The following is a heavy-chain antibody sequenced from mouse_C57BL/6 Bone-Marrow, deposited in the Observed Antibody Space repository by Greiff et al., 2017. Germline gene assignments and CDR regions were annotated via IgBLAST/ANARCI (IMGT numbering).Heavy chain of an antibody. V-gene: IGHV14-3*01. CDR1: GFNIKNTY. Sequence: VQLQQSVAELVRPGASVKLSCTASGFNIKNTYMHWVKQRPEQGLEWIGRIDPANGNTKYAPKFQGKATLTADTSSNTAYLQLSSLTSEDTAIYYCASTYYYSNYDYYAMDYWGQGTSVTVSS. CDR2: IDPANGNT. J-gene: IGHJ4*01. CDR3: ASTYYYSNYDYYAMDY. D-gene: IGHD2-5*01.